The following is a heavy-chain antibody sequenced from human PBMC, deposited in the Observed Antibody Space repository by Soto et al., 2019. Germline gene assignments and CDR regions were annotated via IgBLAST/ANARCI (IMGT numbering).Heavy chain of an antibody. CDR1: GFSISSYD. D-gene: IGHD3-10*01. Sequence: EVQLVESGGGLVQPGGSLRLSCAASGFSISSYDMHWVRQVTGKGLEWVSGIAAAGGTFYLGSAKGRFTISRENGKNSLYIQMNSVRAEDTSVYYCTRTLYYPGSHCGQGTLVTVSS. CDR3: TRTLYYPGSH. CDR2: IAAAGGT. V-gene: IGHV3-13*01. J-gene: IGHJ4*02.